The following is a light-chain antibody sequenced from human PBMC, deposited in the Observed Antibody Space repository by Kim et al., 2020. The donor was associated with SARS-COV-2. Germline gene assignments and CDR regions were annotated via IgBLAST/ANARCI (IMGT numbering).Light chain of an antibody. CDR1: QSVSSNY. V-gene: IGKV3-20*01. CDR2: GAS. Sequence: PGERSPLSCRASQSVSSNYLSWYQQQPGQAPRLLIYGASSRATGIPDRFSGGGSGTDFTLTISRLEAEDFAVYYCQQYGDSPYTFGQGTKLEI. CDR3: QQYGDSPYT. J-gene: IGKJ2*01.